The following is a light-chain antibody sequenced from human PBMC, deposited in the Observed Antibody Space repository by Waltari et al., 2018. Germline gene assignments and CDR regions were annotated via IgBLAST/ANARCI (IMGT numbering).Light chain of an antibody. CDR3: QQYWSIPWT. Sequence: DIQITQSPSSLSASIGDRVTITCRASYAFTNSLAWYQQKPGKAPKLLLYAASRLESGVPSMFSGSGSGTDYTLTISSLQPEDFATYYCQQYWSIPWTFGQGTKVEI. CDR1: YAFTNS. V-gene: IGKV1-NL1*01. J-gene: IGKJ1*01. CDR2: AAS.